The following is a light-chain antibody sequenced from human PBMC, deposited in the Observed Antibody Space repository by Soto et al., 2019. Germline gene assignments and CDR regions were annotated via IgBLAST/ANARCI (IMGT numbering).Light chain of an antibody. CDR1: YYLSSR. J-gene: IGKJ4*02. V-gene: IGKV3-15*01. CDR2: DAS. CDR3: QHNTNWPLT. Sequence: EIVMTQSPVTRSVSPGCRATLSCSDSYYLSSRLAWYQQKPGQAPRLIIYDASTRATGVPARFSGSGSGTEFTLTISGLHSADFARYFCQHNTNWPLTVGGGPKIEIK.